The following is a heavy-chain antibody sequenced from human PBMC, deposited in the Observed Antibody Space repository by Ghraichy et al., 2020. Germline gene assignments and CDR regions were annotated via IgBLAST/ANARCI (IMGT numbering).Heavy chain of an antibody. CDR2: INPNSGDT. D-gene: IGHD4-17*01. CDR3: ARDDGDSGLDY. CDR1: GYTFTGYY. J-gene: IGHJ4*02. Sequence: ASVKVSCKASGYTFTGYYIHWVRQAPGQGLEWVGWINPNSGDTNYAQKFQGRVNMTRDTSISTAYMELSRLRSDDTAVYYCARDDGDSGLDYWGQGTLVAVSS. V-gene: IGHV1-2*02.